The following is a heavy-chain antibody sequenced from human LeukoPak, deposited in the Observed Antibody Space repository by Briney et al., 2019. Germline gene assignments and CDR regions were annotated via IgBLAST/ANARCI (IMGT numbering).Heavy chain of an antibody. J-gene: IGHJ6*03. V-gene: IGHV1-69*06. Sequence: ASVKVSCKASGGTFSTYVISWVRQAPGQGLEWMGGIIPVFGTANYAEKFQDRVTITADKSTSTAYMELSSLRSEDTAVYYCARVEHSSSAYYYYMDVWGKGTTVTVSS. CDR3: ARVEHSSSAYYYYMDV. D-gene: IGHD6-13*01. CDR1: GGTFSTYV. CDR2: IIPVFGTA.